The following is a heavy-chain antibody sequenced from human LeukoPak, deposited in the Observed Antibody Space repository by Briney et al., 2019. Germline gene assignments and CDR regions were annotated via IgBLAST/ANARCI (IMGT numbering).Heavy chain of an antibody. CDR1: GGSINNYY. V-gene: IGHV4-59*01. D-gene: IGHD3-22*01. CDR2: IYYSGST. J-gene: IGHJ4*02. Sequence: SETLSLTCTVSGGSINNYYWSWIRQPPGKGLEWIGYIYYSGSTNYNPSLKSRVTISVDTSKNQFSLKLNSVTAADTAVYYCARLVGYYDSSGPAFDFWGQGTLVTVS. CDR3: ARLVGYYDSSGPAFDF.